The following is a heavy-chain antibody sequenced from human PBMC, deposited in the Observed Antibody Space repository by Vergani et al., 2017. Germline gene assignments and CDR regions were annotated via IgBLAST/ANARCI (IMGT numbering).Heavy chain of an antibody. V-gene: IGHV3-23*01. Sequence: EVQLLESGGGLVQPGGSLRLSCAASGFTFSSYAMSWVRQAPGKGLEWVSGISGSGGSTHYADSVKGRFTISRDNSKNTRDLQMNSRRAEDTAVYYCAKETMFGVGGDYGGQGTLVTVSS. D-gene: IGHD3-3*01. J-gene: IGHJ4*02. CDR3: AKETMFGVGGDY. CDR1: GFTFSSYA. CDR2: ISGSGGST.